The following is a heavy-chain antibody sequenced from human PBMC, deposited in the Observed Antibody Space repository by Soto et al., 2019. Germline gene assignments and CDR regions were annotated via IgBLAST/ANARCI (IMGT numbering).Heavy chain of an antibody. Sequence: SETLSLTCAVYGGSFSGYYWSWIRQPPGKGLEWIGEINHSGSTNYNPSLKSRVTISVDTSKNQFSLKLSSVTAADTAVYYAMAGGRRIYYGMDVWGQGTTVTVSS. CDR1: GGSFSGYY. D-gene: IGHD2-8*02. V-gene: IGHV4-34*01. CDR2: INHSGST. J-gene: IGHJ6*02. CDR3: MAGGRRIYYGMDV.